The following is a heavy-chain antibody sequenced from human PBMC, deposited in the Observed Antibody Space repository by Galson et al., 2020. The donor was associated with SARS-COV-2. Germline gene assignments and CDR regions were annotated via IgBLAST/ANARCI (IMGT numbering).Heavy chain of an antibody. V-gene: IGHV3-23*01. D-gene: IGHD6-13*01. CDR2: LSGSGGST. CDR3: AKDTAQQLVPIDY. Sequence: GGSLRLSCAASGFTFSSYAMSWVRQAPGKGLEWVSALSGSGGSTYYADSVKGRFTISRDNSKNTLYLRMNSLRAEDTAVYYCAKDTAQQLVPIDYWGQGTLVTVSS. CDR1: GFTFSSYA. J-gene: IGHJ4*02.